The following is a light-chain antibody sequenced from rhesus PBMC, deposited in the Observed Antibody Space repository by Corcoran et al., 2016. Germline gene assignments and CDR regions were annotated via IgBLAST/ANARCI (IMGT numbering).Light chain of an antibody. V-gene: IGLV2-13*02. CDR3: SSYASNIPFI. J-gene: IGLJ1*01. CDR2: EVS. Sequence: QAALTQSPSVSGSPGQSVTISCTGTTSDIGGYSRVSWYQHHPGKAPKLMIYEVSKRPSGVSDRFSGSKSGNTASLTISGLQAEDEADYYCSSYASNIPFIFGSGTRLTVL. CDR1: TSDIGGYSR.